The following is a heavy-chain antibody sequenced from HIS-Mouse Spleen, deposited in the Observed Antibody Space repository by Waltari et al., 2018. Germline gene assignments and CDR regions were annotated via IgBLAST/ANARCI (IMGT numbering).Heavy chain of an antibody. CDR1: GFTFSSYG. V-gene: IGHV3-33*03. J-gene: IGHJ4*02. CDR3: AKGPDIDY. D-gene: IGHD3-9*01. Sequence: QVQLVESGGGVVQPGRSLRLSCAASGFTFSSYGMHWVRQAPGKGLEWVAVLWFDGSNKYYADSVKGRFTISRDKSKNTLYLQMNSLRAEDTAVYYCAKGPDIDYWGQGTLVTVSS. CDR2: LWFDGSNK.